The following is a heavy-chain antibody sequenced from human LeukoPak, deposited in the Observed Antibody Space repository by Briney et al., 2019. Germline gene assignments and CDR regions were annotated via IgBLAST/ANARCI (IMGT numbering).Heavy chain of an antibody. Sequence: SETLSLTCTVSGGSISSYYWSWIRQPPGKGLEWVGYIYYSGSTNYNPSLKSRVTISVDTSKNQFSLKLSSVTAADTAVYYCARATWKYQPYYFDYWGQGTLVTVSS. CDR1: GGSISSYY. CDR2: IYYSGST. J-gene: IGHJ4*02. D-gene: IGHD2-2*01. CDR3: ARATWKYQPYYFDY. V-gene: IGHV4-59*08.